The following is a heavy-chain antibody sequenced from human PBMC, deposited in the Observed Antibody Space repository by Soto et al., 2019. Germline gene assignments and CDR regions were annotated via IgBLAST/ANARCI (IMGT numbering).Heavy chain of an antibody. Sequence: SVKVSCKASGGTFSSYAISWVRQAPGQGLEWMGGIIPIFGTANYAQKFQGRVTITADESTSTAYMELSSLRSEDTAVYYCAREVGQLAPRAYYYYGMDVWGQGTTVTAP. CDR2: IIPIFGTA. D-gene: IGHD6-6*01. V-gene: IGHV1-69*13. CDR1: GGTFSSYA. J-gene: IGHJ6*02. CDR3: AREVGQLAPRAYYYYGMDV.